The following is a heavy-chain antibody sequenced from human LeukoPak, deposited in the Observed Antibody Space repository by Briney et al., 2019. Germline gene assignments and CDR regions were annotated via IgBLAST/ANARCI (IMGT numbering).Heavy chain of an antibody. D-gene: IGHD3-10*01. CDR2: IYYSGTT. CDR1: GGSISSSNYY. Sequence: SETLSLTCTVSGGSISSSNYYWGWIRQPPGKGLEWIGTIYYSGTTYYNPSLQSRVTISEDTSKNQFSLTLRSVTAADTAVYYCARQISDYYYYYMDVWGKGTTVTVSS. J-gene: IGHJ6*03. V-gene: IGHV4-39*01. CDR3: ARQISDYYYYYMDV.